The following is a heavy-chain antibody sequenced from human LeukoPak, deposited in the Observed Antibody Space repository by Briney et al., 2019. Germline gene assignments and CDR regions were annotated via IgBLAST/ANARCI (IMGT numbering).Heavy chain of an antibody. D-gene: IGHD1-26*01. CDR2: INHSGST. CDR1: GGSFSGYY. V-gene: IGHV4-34*01. J-gene: IGHJ3*02. CDR3: ARPHSLYAFDI. Sequence: PAETLSLTCAVYGGSFSGYYWSWIRQPPGKGLEWIGEINHSGSTNYNPSLKSRVTISVDTSKNQFSLKLSSVTAADTAVYYCARPHSLYAFDIWGQGTMVTVSS.